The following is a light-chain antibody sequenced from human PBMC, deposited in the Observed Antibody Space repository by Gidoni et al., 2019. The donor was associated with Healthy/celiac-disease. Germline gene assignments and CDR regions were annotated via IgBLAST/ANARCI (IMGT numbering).Light chain of an antibody. CDR2: AAP. CDR3: QQCYSTPYT. V-gene: IGKV1-39*01. CDR1: QSISNN. Sequence: DIQRTQSPSSLYASVGDRVTITCRASQSISNNVKWYQQNPGKAPKLLIYAAPRLQSGVPSRFSGSGSWTAFTLTISSLQPEAFATYDCQQCYSTPYTFGQGTKLESK. J-gene: IGKJ2*01.